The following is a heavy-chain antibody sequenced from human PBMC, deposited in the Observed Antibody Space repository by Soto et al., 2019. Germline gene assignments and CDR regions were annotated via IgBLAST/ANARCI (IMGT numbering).Heavy chain of an antibody. J-gene: IGHJ3*02. V-gene: IGHV1-8*01. CDR3: ARRGAVRRITDDDAFDI. D-gene: IGHD3-10*01. CDR1: GYTFTSYD. Sequence: QVQLVQSGAEVKKPGASVKVSCKASGYTFTSYDINWVRQATGQGLELMGWMNPNSGNTGYAQKFQGRVTMTRNTSISTAYMEMRRLRSEDTAVYYCARRGAVRRITDDDAFDIWGQGTMVTVSS. CDR2: MNPNSGNT.